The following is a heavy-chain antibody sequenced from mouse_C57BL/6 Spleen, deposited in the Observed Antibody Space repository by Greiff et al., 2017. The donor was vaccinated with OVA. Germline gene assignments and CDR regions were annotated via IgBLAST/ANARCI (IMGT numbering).Heavy chain of an antibody. CDR3: AREGAYDYDDGGSAMDY. Sequence: QVQLQQSGAELVKPGASVKLSCKASGYTFTSYWMHWVKQRPGQGLEWIGMIHPNSGSTNYNEKFKSKATLTVDKSSSTAYMQLSSLTSEDSAVYYCAREGAYDYDDGGSAMDYWGQGTSVTVSS. D-gene: IGHD2-4*01. J-gene: IGHJ4*01. CDR1: GYTFTSYW. V-gene: IGHV1-64*01. CDR2: IHPNSGST.